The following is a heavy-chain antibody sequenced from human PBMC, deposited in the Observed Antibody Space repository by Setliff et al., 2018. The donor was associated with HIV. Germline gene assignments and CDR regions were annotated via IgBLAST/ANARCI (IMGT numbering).Heavy chain of an antibody. CDR1: GYTLTELS. J-gene: IGHJ4*02. Sequence: WASVKVSCKVSGYTLTELSIHWVRQAPGKGLEWMGGFDPEAGETIYARKFQGRITMTEDTSTDTAYMELGSLRSEDTAVYYCATGIRVTGSDYFDYWGQGTLVTVSS. CDR3: ATGIRVTGSDYFDY. V-gene: IGHV1-24*01. CDR2: FDPEAGET. D-gene: IGHD3-10*01.